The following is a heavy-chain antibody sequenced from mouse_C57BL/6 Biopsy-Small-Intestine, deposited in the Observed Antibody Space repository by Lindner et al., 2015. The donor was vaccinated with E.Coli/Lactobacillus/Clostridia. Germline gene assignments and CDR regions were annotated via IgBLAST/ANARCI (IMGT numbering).Heavy chain of an antibody. D-gene: IGHD3-3*01. Sequence: VQLQESGAELARPGASVKMSCKASGYTFTNYTIHWVKQRPGQGLEWIGYMNPTSGYTKYNQKFKDKATLTADRSSITAYIQLSSLTSEDSAVYYCARVGTGAMDYWGQGTSVTVSS. V-gene: IGHV1-4*01. J-gene: IGHJ4*01. CDR2: MNPTSGYT. CDR3: ARVGTGAMDY. CDR1: GYTFTNYT.